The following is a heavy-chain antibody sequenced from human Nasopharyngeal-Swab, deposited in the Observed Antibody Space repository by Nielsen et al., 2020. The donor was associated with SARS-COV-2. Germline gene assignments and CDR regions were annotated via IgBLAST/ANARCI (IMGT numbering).Heavy chain of an antibody. CDR2: INSDGSRT. CDR3: ARDFDKTGD. D-gene: IGHD7-27*01. J-gene: IGHJ4*02. Sequence: GESLKISCAVSGFTFSDSWIHWVRQAPGKVLVWVSRINSDGSRTGYADSVKGRFTISRDNAKNTLYLQMNSLRAEDTAVYYCARDFDKTGDWGQGTLVTVSS. V-gene: IGHV3-74*01. CDR1: GFTFSDSW.